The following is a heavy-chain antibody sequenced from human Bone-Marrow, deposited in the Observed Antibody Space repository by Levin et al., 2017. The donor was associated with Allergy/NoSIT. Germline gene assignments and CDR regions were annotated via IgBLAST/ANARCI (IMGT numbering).Heavy chain of an antibody. D-gene: IGHD3-3*01. CDR3: ARDRDLVFGVVSDFDY. CDR2: ISSSSTYI. CDR1: GFTFSTST. V-gene: IGHV3-21*01. Sequence: PGGSLRLSCAASGFTFSTSTMNWVRQTPGRGLEWVASISSSSTYIFYADSVKGRFTISRDNAKNSLFLQMTRLRAEDTAVYYCARDRDLVFGVVSDFDYWGRGILVTVSS. J-gene: IGHJ4*02.